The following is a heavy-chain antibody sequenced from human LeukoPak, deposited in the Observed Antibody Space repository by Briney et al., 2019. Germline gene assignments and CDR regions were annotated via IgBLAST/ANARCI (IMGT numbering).Heavy chain of an antibody. D-gene: IGHD5-18*01. J-gene: IGHJ4*02. V-gene: IGHV1-8*01. CDR2: MNPNSGNT. CDR1: GYTFTSYD. Sequence: ASVKVSCKASGYTFTSYDINWVRQATGQGLEWMGWMNPNSGNTGYAQKFQGRVTMTRNTSISTAYMELSSLRSEVTAVYYCARRGYSYGYTFDYWGQGTLVTVSS. CDR3: ARRGYSYGYTFDY.